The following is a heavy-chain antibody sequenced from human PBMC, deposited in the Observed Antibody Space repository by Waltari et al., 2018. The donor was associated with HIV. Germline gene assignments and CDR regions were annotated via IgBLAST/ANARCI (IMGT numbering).Heavy chain of an antibody. V-gene: IGHV4-39*01. Sequence: QLQLQESGPGLVKSSETLSLTCTVSGGSMTSSSYYWGWIRQPPGKGLEWIGCMSYSGSTYNNASPRSRLTISVDTPKNKFSLKLTSVTAADTAMYYCARSFSGYSNYFDPWGQGTLVTVSS. D-gene: IGHD4-4*01. J-gene: IGHJ5*02. CDR2: MSYSGST. CDR3: ARSFSGYSNYFDP. CDR1: GGSMTSSSYY.